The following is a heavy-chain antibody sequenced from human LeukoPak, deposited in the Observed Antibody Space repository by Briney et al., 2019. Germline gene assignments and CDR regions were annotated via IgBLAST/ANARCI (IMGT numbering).Heavy chain of an antibody. Sequence: ASVKVSCKASGYTFTSYDINWVRQATGQGLEWMGWMNPNSGNTGYAQKFQGRVTMTRNTSISTAYMELSSLRSEDTAVYYCARFAGTIDAFDIWGQGTMVTVSS. CDR3: ARFAGTIDAFDI. CDR1: GYTFTSYD. D-gene: IGHD3-3*01. V-gene: IGHV1-8*01. J-gene: IGHJ3*02. CDR2: MNPNSGNT.